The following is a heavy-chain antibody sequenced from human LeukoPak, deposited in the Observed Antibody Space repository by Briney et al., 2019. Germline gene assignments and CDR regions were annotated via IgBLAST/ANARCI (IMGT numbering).Heavy chain of an antibody. CDR2: ISDNGGAT. CDR1: GFTFSSYG. CDR3: AKDLKEAHLFGFNCFDY. V-gene: IGHV3-23*01. J-gene: IGHJ4*02. D-gene: IGHD3-10*01. Sequence: GGSLRLSCAASGFTFSSYGMSWVRQASGKGLEWVSIISDNGGATYYADSVKGRFTISRDNSKNTLYLQMNSLRAEDTAIYYCAKDLKEAHLFGFNCFDYWGQGTLVTVSS.